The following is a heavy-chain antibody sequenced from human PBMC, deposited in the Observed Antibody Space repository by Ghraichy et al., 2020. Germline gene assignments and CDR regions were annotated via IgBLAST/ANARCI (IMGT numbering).Heavy chain of an antibody. J-gene: IGHJ6*02. CDR1: GYTFTGYY. D-gene: IGHD1-26*01. CDR3: ARALRGSGSYLDYYYYGMDV. V-gene: IGHV1-2*02. Sequence: ASVKVSCKASGYTFTGYYMHWVRQAPGQGLEWMGWINPNSGGTNYAQKFQGRVTMTRDTSISTAYMELSRLRSDDTAVYYCARALRGSGSYLDYYYYGMDVWGQGTTVTVSS. CDR2: INPNSGGT.